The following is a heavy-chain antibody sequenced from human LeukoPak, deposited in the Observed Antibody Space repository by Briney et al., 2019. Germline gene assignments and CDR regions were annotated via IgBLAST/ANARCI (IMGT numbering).Heavy chain of an antibody. Sequence: PGGSLRLSCAASGFTFRNYAMNWVRQAPGKGLEWVSSISDSGSRAYYADSVKGRFTVSRDSSKNTLYLQMNSLRVEDTAVYFCAKDRLGDYFYYGMDVWGQGTTVTVSS. CDR1: GFTFRNYA. CDR3: AKDRLGDYFYYGMDV. J-gene: IGHJ6*02. CDR2: ISDSGSRA. D-gene: IGHD1-26*01. V-gene: IGHV3-23*01.